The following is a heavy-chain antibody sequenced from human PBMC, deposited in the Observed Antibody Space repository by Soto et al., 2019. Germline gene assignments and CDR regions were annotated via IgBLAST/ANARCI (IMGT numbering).Heavy chain of an antibody. CDR2: IYWDNDK. D-gene: IGHD2-21*02. CDR1: GFSLRTYGVG. V-gene: IGHV2-5*02. CDR3: IQSRCAADCLHSSPSHYYYPVDL. J-gene: IGHJ6*02. Sequence: QITLKESGPTLVKPTQTLTLTCSFSGFSLRTYGVGVGWIRQPPGKTLEWLALIYWDNDKRYSPPLKSRLTTTTHTSENQVVLTTTHMYPVDTAKSSCIQSRCAADCLHSSPSHYYYPVDLWRQGTTVTVS.